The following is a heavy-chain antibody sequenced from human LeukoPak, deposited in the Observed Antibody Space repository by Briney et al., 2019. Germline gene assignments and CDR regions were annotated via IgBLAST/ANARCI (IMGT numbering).Heavy chain of an antibody. J-gene: IGHJ4*02. Sequence: GGSLRLSCSASGFTFSSYAMHWVRQAPGKGLEYVSAISCKGGSTYYADSVKGRFTISRDNSKNTLYLQMNSLRAEDTAVYYCARSFYDILIGYYQYFDYWGQGTLVTLS. V-gene: IGHV3-64*04. D-gene: IGHD3-9*01. CDR1: GFTFSSYA. CDR2: ISCKGGST. CDR3: ARSFYDILIGYYQYFDY.